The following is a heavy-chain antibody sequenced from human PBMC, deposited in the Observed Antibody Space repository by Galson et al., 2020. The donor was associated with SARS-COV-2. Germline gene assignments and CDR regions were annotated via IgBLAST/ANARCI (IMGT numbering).Heavy chain of an antibody. Sequence: GESLKISCKGSGYSFTSYWIGWVRQMPGKGLEWMGIIYPGDSDTRYSPSFQGQVTISADKSISTAYLQWSSLKASDTAMYYCAIYRGDGQLAPHLDYWGQGTLVTVSS. D-gene: IGHD6-13*01. CDR2: IYPGDSDT. J-gene: IGHJ4*02. V-gene: IGHV5-51*01. CDR1: GYSFTSYW. CDR3: AIYRGDGQLAPHLDY.